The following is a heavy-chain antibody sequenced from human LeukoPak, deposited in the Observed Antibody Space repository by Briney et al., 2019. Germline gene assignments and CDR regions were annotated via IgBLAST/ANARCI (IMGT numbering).Heavy chain of an antibody. J-gene: IGHJ4*02. CDR3: ARERGRWGFDY. D-gene: IGHD3-16*01. CDR2: IYSGGCT. CDR1: GFTVSSNY. V-gene: IGHV3-66*02. Sequence: GGSLRLSCAASGFTVSSNYMSWVRQAPGKGLEWVSVIYSGGCTYYADSVKGRFTISRDNSKNTLYLQMNSLRAEDTAVYYCARERGRWGFDYWGQGTLVTVSS.